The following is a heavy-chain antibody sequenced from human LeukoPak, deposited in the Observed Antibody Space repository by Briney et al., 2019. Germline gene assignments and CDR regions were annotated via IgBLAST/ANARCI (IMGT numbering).Heavy chain of an antibody. Sequence: GGSLRLSCAASGFTFSSYGMHWVRQAPGKGLEWVSYISSSGSTIYYADSVKGRFTISRDNAKNSLYVQMNSLRAEDTAVYYCARRCSSSCRAFDIWGQGTMVTVSS. D-gene: IGHD6-13*01. J-gene: IGHJ3*02. V-gene: IGHV3-48*04. CDR1: GFTFSSYG. CDR3: ARRCSSSCRAFDI. CDR2: ISSSGSTI.